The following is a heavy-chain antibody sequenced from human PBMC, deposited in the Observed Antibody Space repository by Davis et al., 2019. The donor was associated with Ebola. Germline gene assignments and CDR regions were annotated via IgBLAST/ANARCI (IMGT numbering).Heavy chain of an antibody. D-gene: IGHD3-10*01. V-gene: IGHV1-3*01. J-gene: IGHJ6*02. CDR3: ARDPVGAWVQGAHLNLRTTGGGMDV. CDR1: GYTFTSYA. Sequence: ASVKVSCKASGYTFTSYAMHWVRQAPGQRLEWMGWINAGNGNTKYSQKFQGRVTITRDTSASTAYMELSSLRSEDTAVYYCARDPVGAWVQGAHLNLRTTGGGMDVWGQGTTVTVSS. CDR2: INAGNGNT.